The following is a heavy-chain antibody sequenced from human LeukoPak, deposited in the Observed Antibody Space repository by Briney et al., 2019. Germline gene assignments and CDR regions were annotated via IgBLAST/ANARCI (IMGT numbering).Heavy chain of an antibody. CDR2: ISGSGGST. D-gene: IGHD3-3*01. Sequence: GGSLRLSCAASGFTFSSSAMSWVRQAPGKGLEWVSAISGSGGSTYYADSVKGRFTISRDNSKNTLYLQMNSLRAEDTGVYYCAKVGFWSGSYYFDYWGQGTLVTVSS. CDR1: GFTFSSSA. V-gene: IGHV3-23*01. CDR3: AKVGFWSGSYYFDY. J-gene: IGHJ4*02.